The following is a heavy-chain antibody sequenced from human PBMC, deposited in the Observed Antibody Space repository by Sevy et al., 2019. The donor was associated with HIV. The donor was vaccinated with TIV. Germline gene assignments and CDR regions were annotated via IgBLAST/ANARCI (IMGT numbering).Heavy chain of an antibody. D-gene: IGHD3-9*01. CDR2: IRYDGSNK. V-gene: IGHV3-30*02. Sequence: GGSLRLSCAASGFTFSSYWMSWVRQAPGKGLEWVAFIRYDGSNKYYADSVKGRFTISRDNSKNTLYLQMNSLRAEDTAVYYCAKGGSIVLRYFDFDYWGQGTLVTVSS. CDR3: AKGGSIVLRYFDFDY. CDR1: GFTFSSYW. J-gene: IGHJ4*02.